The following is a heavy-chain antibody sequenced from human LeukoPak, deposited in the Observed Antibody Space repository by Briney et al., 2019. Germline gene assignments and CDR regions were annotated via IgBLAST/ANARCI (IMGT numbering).Heavy chain of an antibody. J-gene: IGHJ4*02. CDR2: ISAYNGNT. CDR1: GYTFTDYY. CDR3: ARNQEDWTTDPPFDY. D-gene: IGHD4-11*01. V-gene: IGHV1-18*01. Sequence: ASVKVSCKASGYTFTDYYINWVRQAPGQGLEWMGWISAYNGNTNYAQKLQGRVTMTTDTSTSTAYMELRSLRSDDTAVYYCARNQEDWTTDPPFDYWGQGTLVTVSS.